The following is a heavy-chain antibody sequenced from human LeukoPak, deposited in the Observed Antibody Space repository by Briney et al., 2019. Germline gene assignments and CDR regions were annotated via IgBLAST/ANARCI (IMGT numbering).Heavy chain of an antibody. CDR3: ASQFSSSWYGAWFDP. Sequence: SQTLSLTCAISGXSVSSNSPAWNWIRQSPSRGHEWLGRTYYRSKWYNDYAVSVKSRITINPDTSKNQFSLQLNSVTPEDTAVYYCASQFSSSWYGAWFDPWGQGTLVTVSS. D-gene: IGHD6-13*01. CDR1: GXSVSSNSPA. CDR2: TYYRSKWYN. V-gene: IGHV6-1*01. J-gene: IGHJ5*02.